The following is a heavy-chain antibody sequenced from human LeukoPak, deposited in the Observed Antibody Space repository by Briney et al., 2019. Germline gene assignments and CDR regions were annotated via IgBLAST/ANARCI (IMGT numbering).Heavy chain of an antibody. CDR3: AREQSFYSGSYFGAFDI. CDR1: GYSFTYHY. Sequence: ASVKVSCKASGYSFTYHYMHWLRQAPGQGLEWIGIINPSDGSTTYAQKFQGRVTMTRDMSTSTVYMELSSLRSEDTAVYYCAREQSFYSGSYFGAFDIWGQGTMVTVSS. J-gene: IGHJ3*02. D-gene: IGHD1-26*01. CDR2: INPSDGST. V-gene: IGHV1-46*01.